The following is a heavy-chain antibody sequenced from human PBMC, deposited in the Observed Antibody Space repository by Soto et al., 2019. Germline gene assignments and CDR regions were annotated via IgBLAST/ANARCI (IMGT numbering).Heavy chain of an antibody. CDR2: TYYRSRWYN. V-gene: IGHV6-1*01. J-gene: IGHJ4*02. Sequence: SQTLSLTYVISGDSVSGNSAAWNWIRQSPSRGLEWLGRTYYRSRWYNDYAVSVKSRITVTPDTSKNQFSLHLNSVTPEDTAVYYCGRGCPYYLRSDRYLDYWGKGAMVAV. D-gene: IGHD3-16*01. CDR3: GRGCPYYLRSDRYLDY. CDR1: GDSVSGNSAA.